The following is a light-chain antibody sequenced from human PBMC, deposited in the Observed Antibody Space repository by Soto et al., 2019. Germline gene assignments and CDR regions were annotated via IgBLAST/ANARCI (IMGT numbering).Light chain of an antibody. V-gene: IGKV1-5*03. CDR1: QSISGS. CDR3: QQYNSYSWT. Sequence: DIQMTQSPSTLSASVGDRVTITCRASQSISGSLAWYQQKPGKAPKLLIYKASSLESGVPSRFSGSGSGTEFTLTISSLQPDDFAIYYCQQYNSYSWTFGQGTKVEIK. J-gene: IGKJ1*01. CDR2: KAS.